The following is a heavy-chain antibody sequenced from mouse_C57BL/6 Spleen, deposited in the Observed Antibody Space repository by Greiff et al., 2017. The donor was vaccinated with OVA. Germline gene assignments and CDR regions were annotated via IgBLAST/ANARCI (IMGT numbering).Heavy chain of an antibody. D-gene: IGHD2-3*01. V-gene: IGHV5-4*03. CDR1: GFTFSSYA. Sequence: EVKLVESGGGLVKPGGSLKLSCAASGFTFSSYAMSWVRQTPEKRLEWVATISDGGSYTYYPDNVKGRFTISRDNAKNNLYLQMSHLKSEDTAMYCCARIYDGYYLDYWGQGTTLTVSS. J-gene: IGHJ2*01. CDR2: ISDGGSYT. CDR3: ARIYDGYYLDY.